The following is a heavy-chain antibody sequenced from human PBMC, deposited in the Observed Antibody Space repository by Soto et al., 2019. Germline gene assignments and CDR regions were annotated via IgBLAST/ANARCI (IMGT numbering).Heavy chain of an antibody. Sequence: SETLSLTCAVYGGSFSGYYWSWIRQPPGKGLEWIGEINHSGSTNYNPSLKSRVTISVDTSKNQFSLKLSSVTAADTAVYYCARSRFAYYYDSSGYFNWFDPWGQGTLVTVSS. CDR3: ARSRFAYYYDSSGYFNWFDP. D-gene: IGHD3-22*01. V-gene: IGHV4-34*01. CDR2: INHSGST. J-gene: IGHJ5*02. CDR1: GGSFSGYY.